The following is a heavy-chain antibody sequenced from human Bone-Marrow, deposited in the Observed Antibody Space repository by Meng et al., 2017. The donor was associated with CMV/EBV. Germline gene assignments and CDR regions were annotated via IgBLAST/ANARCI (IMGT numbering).Heavy chain of an antibody. CDR2: ISYDGSNK. J-gene: IGHJ4*02. V-gene: IGHV3-30*04. D-gene: IGHD1-26*01. CDR3: ARDPAKWELLGGGFDY. CDR1: GFTFSSYA. Sequence: GESLKISCAASGFTFSSYAMHWVRQAPGKGLEWVAVISYDGSNKYYADSVKGRFTISRDNSKNTLYLQMNSLRAEDTAVYYCARDPAKWELLGGGFDYWGQGTRVTVSS.